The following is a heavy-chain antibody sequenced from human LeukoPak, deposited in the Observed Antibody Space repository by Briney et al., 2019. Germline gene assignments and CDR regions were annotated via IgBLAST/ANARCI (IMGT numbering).Heavy chain of an antibody. CDR3: AREQGSSGGSGWAETGPSFDY. Sequence: PGGPLTLSCAPSGFTFSSYGMHWVRQAPGKGLEWVAVIWYVGSNKYYADSVKGRFTISRDNSKNTLYLQMNSLRSEDTAVYYCAREQGSSGGSGWAETGPSFDYWGQGTLVTVSS. V-gene: IGHV3-33*01. CDR2: IWYVGSNK. D-gene: IGHD2-15*01. CDR1: GFTFSSYG. J-gene: IGHJ4*02.